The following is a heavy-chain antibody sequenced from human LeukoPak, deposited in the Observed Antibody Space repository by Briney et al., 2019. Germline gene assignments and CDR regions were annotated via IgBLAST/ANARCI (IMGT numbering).Heavy chain of an antibody. J-gene: IGHJ4*02. Sequence: PGQSLRLSCTGSGFTFGAHSMAWVRQAPGKGPEWVGFIRGKAYGGATGYTASVKGRFTISRDDSKSIVYLQMNSLRTEDAAVYYFCLTDPFDYWGQGSLVTVSS. CDR1: GFTFGAHS. CDR2: IRGKAYGGAT. D-gene: IGHD2/OR15-2a*01. CDR3: CLTDPFDY. V-gene: IGHV3-49*04.